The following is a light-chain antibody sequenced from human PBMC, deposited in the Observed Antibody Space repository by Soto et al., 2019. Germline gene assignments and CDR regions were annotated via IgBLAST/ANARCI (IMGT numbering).Light chain of an antibody. CDR1: QSLVHSDGNTY. V-gene: IGKV2-30*02. CDR3: MKCIPFT. J-gene: IGKJ1*01. CDR2: KAS. Sequence: VLTQSPLSLPVTLGQPASISCRSSQSLVHSDGNTYLNWFQQRPGQAPRRLIYKASNRDSGVPDRLSDSKSVTYYTLTISTVEADDVGIYYYMKCIPFTFGQGTRVEIK.